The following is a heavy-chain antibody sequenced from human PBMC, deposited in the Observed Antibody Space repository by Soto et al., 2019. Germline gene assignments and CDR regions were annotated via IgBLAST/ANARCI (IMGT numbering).Heavy chain of an antibody. CDR3: AKDQNVVVPAAILDY. CDR1: GFTFSSYG. CDR2: ISYDGSNK. V-gene: IGHV3-30*18. Sequence: PGGSLRLSCAASGFTFSSYGMHWVRQAPGKGLEWVAVISYDGSNKYYADSVKGRFTISRDNSKNTLYLQMNSLRAEDTAVYYCAKDQNVVVPAAILDYWGQGTQVTVSS. J-gene: IGHJ4*02. D-gene: IGHD2-2*01.